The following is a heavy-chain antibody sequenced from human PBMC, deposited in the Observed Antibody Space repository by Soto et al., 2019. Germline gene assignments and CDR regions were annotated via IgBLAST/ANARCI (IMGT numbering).Heavy chain of an antibody. CDR2: IKQDGSEK. Sequence: GGSLRLSCAASGFTFSSYWMSWVRQAPGKGLEWVANIKQDGSEKYYVDSVKGRFTISRDNAKNSLYLQMNSLRAEDTAVYYCARSSHVFNGYYDYIWGSYRVRDYFDYWGQGTLVTVSS. D-gene: IGHD3-16*02. CDR1: GFTFSSYW. V-gene: IGHV3-7*01. CDR3: ARSSHVFNGYYDYIWGSYRVRDYFDY. J-gene: IGHJ4*02.